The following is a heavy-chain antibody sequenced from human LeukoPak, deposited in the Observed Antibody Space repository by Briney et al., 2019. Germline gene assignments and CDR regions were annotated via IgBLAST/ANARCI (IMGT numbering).Heavy chain of an antibody. CDR2: ISSSGGST. V-gene: IGHV3-23*01. J-gene: IGHJ3*02. CDR3: ARRGVAATNAFDI. Sequence: GGSLRLSCAASGFTFSSYAMSWVRQAPGKGLEWVSAISSSGGSTYYADSVKGRFSISRDNSKNTLYVQMSSLRAEDTAVYYCARRGVAATNAFDIWGQGTMVTVSS. CDR1: GFTFSSYA. D-gene: IGHD2-15*01.